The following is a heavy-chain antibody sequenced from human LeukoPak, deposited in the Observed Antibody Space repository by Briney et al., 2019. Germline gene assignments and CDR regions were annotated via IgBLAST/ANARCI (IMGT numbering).Heavy chain of an antibody. V-gene: IGHV4-59*01. CDR3: ARVSSGSYDFDY. CDR2: IYYSGST. CDR1: GGSISSYY. J-gene: IGHJ4*02. Sequence: SETLSLTCTVSGGSISSYYWSWIRQPPGEGLEWIGYIYYSGSTNYNPSLKSRVTISVDTSKNQFSLKLSSVTAADTAVYYCARVSSGSYDFDYWGQGTLVTVSS. D-gene: IGHD1-26*01.